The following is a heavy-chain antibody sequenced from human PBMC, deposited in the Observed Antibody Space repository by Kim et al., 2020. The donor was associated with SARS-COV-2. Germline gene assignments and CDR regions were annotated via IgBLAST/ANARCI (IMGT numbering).Heavy chain of an antibody. Sequence: GGSLRLSCAASGFTFSSYGMHWVRQAPGKGLEWVAVISYDGSNKYYADSVKGRFTISRDNSKNTLYLQMNSLRAEDTAVYYCARARILWFGRAQYYYYG. V-gene: IGHV3-33*05. CDR1: GFTFSSYG. D-gene: IGHD3-10*01. J-gene: IGHJ6*01. CDR3: ARARILWFGRAQYYYYG. CDR2: ISYDGSNK.